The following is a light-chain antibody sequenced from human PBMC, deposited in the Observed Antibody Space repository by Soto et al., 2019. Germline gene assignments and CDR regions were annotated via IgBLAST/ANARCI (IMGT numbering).Light chain of an antibody. J-gene: IGKJ4*01. CDR2: DAS. V-gene: IGKV3-11*01. CDR3: QQRSNWPGIT. Sequence: EIVLTQSPATLSASPGERDTLSCRASQSVSSYLAWYQQKPGQAPRLLIYDASNRATGIPARFSGSGSGTDFTLTISSLEPEDFAVYYCQQRSNWPGITFGGGTKVEIK. CDR1: QSVSSY.